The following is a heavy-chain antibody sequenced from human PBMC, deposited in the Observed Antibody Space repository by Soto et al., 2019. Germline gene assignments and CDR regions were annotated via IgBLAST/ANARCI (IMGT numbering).Heavy chain of an antibody. Sequence: QVQLQESGPGLVKPSQTLSLTCTVSGGSISSGDYYWSWIRQPPGKGLEWIGYIYYSGSTYYNPSLKSRVTISVDTSKNQFSLKLSSVTAADTAVYYCAREVVDTELDYYFDYWGQGTLVTVSS. D-gene: IGHD5-18*01. V-gene: IGHV4-30-4*01. CDR3: AREVVDTELDYYFDY. J-gene: IGHJ4*02. CDR2: IYYSGST. CDR1: GGSISSGDYY.